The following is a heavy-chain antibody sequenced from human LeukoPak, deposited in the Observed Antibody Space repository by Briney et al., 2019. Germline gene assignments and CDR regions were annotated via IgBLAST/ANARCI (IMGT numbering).Heavy chain of an antibody. V-gene: IGHV3-74*01. J-gene: IGHJ6*02. CDR3: ARDGYCSSGRCYGMDV. CDR2: VNSDGTST. D-gene: IGHD2-2*03. Sequence: TGGSLRLSCAAPGFTLSNYWMHWVRQAPGKGLVWVSRVNSDGTSTRYADSVKGRFTVSRDNAKSTLYLQMYSLRAEDTAVYYCARDGYCSSGRCYGMDVWGQGTTVTVSS. CDR1: GFTLSNYW.